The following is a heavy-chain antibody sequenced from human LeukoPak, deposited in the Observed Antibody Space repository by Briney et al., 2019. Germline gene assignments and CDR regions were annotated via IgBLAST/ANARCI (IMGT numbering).Heavy chain of an antibody. V-gene: IGHV1-69*04. D-gene: IGHD1-26*01. CDR3: ARQGGSYYEIDY. J-gene: IGHJ4*02. CDR1: GGTFSSYA. CDR2: IIPILGIA. Sequence: GASVKVSCKASGGTFSSYAISWVRQAPGQGLDWMGRIIPILGIANYAQKFQGRVTITADKSTSTAYMELSSLRSEDTAVYYCARQGGSYYEIDYWGQGTLVTVSS.